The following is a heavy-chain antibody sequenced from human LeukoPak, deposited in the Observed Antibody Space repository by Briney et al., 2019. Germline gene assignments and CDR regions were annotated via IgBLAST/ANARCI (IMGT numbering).Heavy chain of an antibody. D-gene: IGHD3-22*01. CDR1: GYSISSGYY. Sequence: PSETLSLTCTVSGYSISSGYYWGWIRQPPGKGLEWIGSIYHSGSTYYNPSLKIRVTISVDTSKNQFSLKLSSVTAADTAVYYCARDYYDSSGYYYYYYMDVWGKGTTVTVSS. V-gene: IGHV4-38-2*02. J-gene: IGHJ6*03. CDR3: ARDYYDSSGYYYYYYMDV. CDR2: IYHSGST.